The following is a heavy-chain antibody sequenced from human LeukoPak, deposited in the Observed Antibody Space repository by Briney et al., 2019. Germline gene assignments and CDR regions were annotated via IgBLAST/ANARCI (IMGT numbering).Heavy chain of an antibody. CDR2: ISSSSSTI. CDR1: GFTFSSYS. V-gene: IGHV3-48*04. J-gene: IGHJ3*02. D-gene: IGHD3-22*01. CDR3: AREDVTMIVYDAFDI. Sequence: GGSLRLSCAASGFTFSSYSMNWVRQAPGKGLEWVSYISSSSSTIYYADSVKGRFTISRDNAKNSLYLQMNSLRAEDTAVYYCAREDVTMIVYDAFDIWGQGTMVTVSS.